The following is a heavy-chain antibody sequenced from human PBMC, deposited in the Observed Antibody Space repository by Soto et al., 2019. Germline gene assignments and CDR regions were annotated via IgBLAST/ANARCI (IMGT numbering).Heavy chain of an antibody. V-gene: IGHV3-23*01. J-gene: IGHJ6*03. CDR3: AKDKRITIFGVETTYFYMDA. CDR1: GFTFSSYA. D-gene: IGHD3-3*01. Sequence: PGGSLRLSCAASGFTFSSYAMSWVRQAPGKGLEWVSAISGSGGSTYYADSVKGRFTISRDNSKNTLYLQMNSLRAEDTAVYYCAKDKRITIFGVETTYFYMDAWGNGTTVTVSS. CDR2: ISGSGGST.